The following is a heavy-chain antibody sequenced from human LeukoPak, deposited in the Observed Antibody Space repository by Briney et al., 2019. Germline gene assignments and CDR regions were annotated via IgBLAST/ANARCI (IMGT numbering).Heavy chain of an antibody. J-gene: IGHJ4*02. CDR2: INHSGST. D-gene: IGHD3-3*01. Sequence: SETLSLTCAVYGGSFSGYYWSWIRQPPGKGLEWIGEINHSGSTNYNPSLKSRVTISVDTSKNQFSLKLSSVTAADTAVYYCARGGNYDFWSGYHIPYYFDYWGQGTLVTVSS. V-gene: IGHV4-34*01. CDR3: ARGGNYDFWSGYHIPYYFDY. CDR1: GGSFSGYY.